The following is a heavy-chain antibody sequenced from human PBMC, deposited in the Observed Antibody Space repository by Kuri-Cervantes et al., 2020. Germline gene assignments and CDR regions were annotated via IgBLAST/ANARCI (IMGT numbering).Heavy chain of an antibody. CDR1: GYSISSGYY. CDR3: ARSGSGRYQLLRRWFDP. Sequence: GSLRLSCAVSGYSISSGYYWGWIRQPPGKGLEWIGSIYHSGSTYYNPSLKSRVTISVDTSKNQFSLKLSSVTAADTAVYYCARSGSGRYQLLRRWFDPWGQGTLVTVSS. V-gene: IGHV4-38-2*01. J-gene: IGHJ5*02. CDR2: IYHSGST. D-gene: IGHD2-2*01.